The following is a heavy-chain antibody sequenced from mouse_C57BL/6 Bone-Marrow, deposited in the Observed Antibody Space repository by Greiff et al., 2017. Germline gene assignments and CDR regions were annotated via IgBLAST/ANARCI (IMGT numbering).Heavy chain of an antibody. V-gene: IGHV1-55*01. CDR3: AAPAQATSYFDY. D-gene: IGHD3-2*02. Sequence: QVQLQQPGAELVKPGASVKMSCKASGYTFTSYWITWVKQRPGQGLEWIGDIYPGSGSTNYNEKFKSKATLTVDTSSSTAYMQLSSLPSEDSAVYYCAAPAQATSYFDYWGQGTTLTVSS. J-gene: IGHJ2*01. CDR2: IYPGSGST. CDR1: GYTFTSYW.